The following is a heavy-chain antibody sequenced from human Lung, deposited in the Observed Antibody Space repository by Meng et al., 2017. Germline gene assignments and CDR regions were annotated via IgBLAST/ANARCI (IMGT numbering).Heavy chain of an antibody. CDR3: TRAPLPAGRGLKNWFEP. D-gene: IGHD2-2*01. J-gene: IGHJ5*02. V-gene: IGHV4-34*01. Sequence: QVQLQRWGAGLLKPSETLSLTCGVYGGSFSGYYWSWIRQPPGKGLEWIGEISHSGSTNYNPSLKSRVTISVDTSKNQFSLQLTSVTAADTAMYYCTRAPLPAGRGLKNWFEPWGQGTLVTVSS. CDR1: GGSFSGYY. CDR2: ISHSGST.